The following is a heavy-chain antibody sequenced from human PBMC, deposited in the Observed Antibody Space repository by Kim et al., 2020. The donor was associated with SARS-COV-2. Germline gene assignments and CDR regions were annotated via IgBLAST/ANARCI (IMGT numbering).Heavy chain of an antibody. CDR1: GFTFSSYG. J-gene: IGHJ4*01. V-gene: IGHV3-30*03. CDR2: ISYDGSNK. CDR3: AAPQPGSGWTYYFDY. D-gene: IGHD6-19*01. Sequence: GGSLRLSCAASGFTFSSYGMHWVRQAPGKGLEWVAVISYDGSNKYYADSVKGRFTISRDNSKNTLYLQMNSLRAEDTAVYYCAAPQPGSGWTYYFDYWG.